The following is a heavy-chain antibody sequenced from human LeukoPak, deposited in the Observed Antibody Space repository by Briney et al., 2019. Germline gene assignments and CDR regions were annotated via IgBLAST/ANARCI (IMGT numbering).Heavy chain of an antibody. D-gene: IGHD3-3*01. CDR3: ARGVNFCTSSHCRGDYFGS. V-gene: IGHV4-39*01. CDR2: IYFTGTT. J-gene: IGHJ4*02. Sequence: SETLSLTCSVSGGSASNSSYFWAWIRQPPGKGLEWIGSIYFTGTTYYNPPLRSRVTISVTTSKNQFSLRLTSVTTADTALYYCARGVNFCTSSHCRGDYFGSWGQGSLVSVSS. CDR1: GGSASNSSYF.